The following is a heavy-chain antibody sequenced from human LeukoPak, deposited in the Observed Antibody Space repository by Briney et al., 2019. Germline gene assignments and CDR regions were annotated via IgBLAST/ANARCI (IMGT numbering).Heavy chain of an antibody. CDR1: GFSLTTSGVG. V-gene: IGHV2-5*02. CDR2: IYWDDGK. Sequence: SGPTLVKPTQTLTLTCSFSGFSLTTSGVGVGWIRQPPGKALQWLALIYWDDGKRYSPSLRSRLTITKDTSKNQVVLTMTNMDPVDTATYYCAHTPSPRVVLAPNWFDPWGQGTLVTVSS. D-gene: IGHD2-2*01. CDR3: AHTPSPRVVLAPNWFDP. J-gene: IGHJ5*02.